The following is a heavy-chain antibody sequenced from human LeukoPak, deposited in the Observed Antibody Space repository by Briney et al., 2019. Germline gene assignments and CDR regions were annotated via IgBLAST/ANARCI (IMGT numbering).Heavy chain of an antibody. J-gene: IGHJ3*02. CDR2: IYYSGST. D-gene: IGHD3-22*01. V-gene: IGHV4-39*07. CDR1: GGSISSSSYY. CDR3: ARVLSYDSSGYYYPTDAFDI. Sequence: SETLSLTCTVSGGSISSSSYYWGWIRQPPGKGLEWIGSIYYSGSTYYNPSLKSRVTISVDTSKNQFSLQLSSVTAADTAVYYCARVLSYDSSGYYYPTDAFDIWGQGTMVTVSS.